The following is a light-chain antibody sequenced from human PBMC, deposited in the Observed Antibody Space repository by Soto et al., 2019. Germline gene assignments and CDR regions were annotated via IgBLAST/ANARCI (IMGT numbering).Light chain of an antibody. CDR1: SRDVGSYDY. CDR2: EVT. V-gene: IGLV2-8*01. J-gene: IGLJ3*02. CDR3: SSYAGSNNVV. Sequence: QSALTQPPSASGSHGQSVTISCTGTSRDVGSYDYVSWYQQHPGKAPKLLIYEVTKRPSGVPDRFSGSKAGNTASLTVSGLQAEGEADYFCSSYAGSNNVVFGGGTKLTVL.